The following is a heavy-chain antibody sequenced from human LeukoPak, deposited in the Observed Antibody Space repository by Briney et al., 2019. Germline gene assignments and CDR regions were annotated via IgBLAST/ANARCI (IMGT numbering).Heavy chain of an antibody. V-gene: IGHV4-39*07. Sequence: SETLSLTCTVSGGSISSSSYYWGWIRQPPGKGLEWIGSIYYSGSTYYNPSLKSRVTISVDTSKNQFSLKLSSVTAADTAVYYCARGHYYGSGSYSGNWFDPWGQGTLVTVSS. CDR1: GGSISSSSYY. CDR3: ARGHYYGSGSYSGNWFDP. CDR2: IYYSGST. J-gene: IGHJ5*02. D-gene: IGHD3-10*01.